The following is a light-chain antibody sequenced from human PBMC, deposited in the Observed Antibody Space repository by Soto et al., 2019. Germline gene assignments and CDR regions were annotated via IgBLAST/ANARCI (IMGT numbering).Light chain of an antibody. CDR3: QAWDSRTGI. CDR2: QDR. CDR1: KLGDKY. Sequence: SYELTQPPSVSVSPGQTATITCSGNKLGDKYTSWYQQKSGQSPVLVIYQDRQRPSGIPERFSGSNSGNTATLTISGTQAMDEADYFCQAWDSRTGIFGGGTKLTVL. V-gene: IGLV3-1*01. J-gene: IGLJ2*01.